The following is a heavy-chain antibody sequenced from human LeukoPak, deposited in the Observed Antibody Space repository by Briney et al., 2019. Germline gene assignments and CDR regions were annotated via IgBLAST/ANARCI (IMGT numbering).Heavy chain of an antibody. CDR3: AKTTAGNSSGRNPGWPVDY. CDR1: GFTLNSNA. Sequence: GGTLRLSCAVSGFTLNSNATTWVRQAPGKGLEWVSHVCGSGGITYYADPVRGRFTIFRDNSKNTLYLQMDSRRAEDTAVYYCAKTTAGNSSGRNPGWPVDYWGQGTLVTVSS. V-gene: IGHV3-23*01. CDR2: VCGSGGIT. J-gene: IGHJ4*02. D-gene: IGHD6-19*01.